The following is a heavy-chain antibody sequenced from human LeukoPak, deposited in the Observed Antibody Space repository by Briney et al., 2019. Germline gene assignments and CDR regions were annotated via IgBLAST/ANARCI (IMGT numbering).Heavy chain of an antibody. D-gene: IGHD2-2*01. CDR2: LSHSGSS. Sequence: SETLSLTCTVSVGPVSSYYWSWIRRPPGRGLEWIAYLSHSGSSDSNPSLTSRVTTLVDTSKNQFSLKLTSVTATDTAVNYCARARYANAWYAFDIWGHGTMVTVSS. CDR1: VGPVSSYY. V-gene: IGHV4-59*02. J-gene: IGHJ3*02. CDR3: ARARYANAWYAFDI.